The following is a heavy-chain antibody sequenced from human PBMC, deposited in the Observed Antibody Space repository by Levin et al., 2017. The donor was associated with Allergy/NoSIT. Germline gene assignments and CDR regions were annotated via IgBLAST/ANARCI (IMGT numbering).Heavy chain of an antibody. CDR1: GFSFSAYS. J-gene: IGHJ4*02. CDR3: VRDLEGYRGVIRFDF. Sequence: PSETLSLTCAVSGFSFSAYSMNWVRQAPGKGLEWLAYVDGHGTRIFYADSAKGRFTISRDNAQNSLYLQMNSLRAEDSGTYYCVRDLEGYRGVIRFDFWGQGTLVTVSS. V-gene: IGHV3-48*01. CDR2: VDGHGTRI. D-gene: IGHD3-10*01.